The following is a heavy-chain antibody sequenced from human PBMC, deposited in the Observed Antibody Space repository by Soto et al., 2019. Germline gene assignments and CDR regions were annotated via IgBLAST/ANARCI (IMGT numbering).Heavy chain of an antibody. J-gene: IGHJ3*01. V-gene: IGHV4-59*01. CDR3: ASRLTLATTTGDAFAL. CDR2: IYYCVTT. CDR1: SGSIINYY. Sequence: QVQLQESCPGLVKPSETLSLTCTVSSGSIINYYWSWIRQPPGKGLEWIGFIYYCVTTKYNSLLKSRVTMSVDMSRKQLSLNLNSVTAADTAVYYCASRLTLATTTGDAFALWGQGTMVTVSS. D-gene: IGHD4-17*01.